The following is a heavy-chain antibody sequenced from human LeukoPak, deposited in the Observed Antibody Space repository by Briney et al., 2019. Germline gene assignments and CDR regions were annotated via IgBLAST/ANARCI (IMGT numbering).Heavy chain of an antibody. Sequence: PSETLSLTCTVSGDSISSGDYYWSWIRQAPGKGLEWIGYIHHSGSTYYNPSLKSRATISVDTSKNQFSLKLSSVTAADTAVYYCARLLIYDFWSGYSSFDYWGQGTLVTVSS. D-gene: IGHD3-3*01. J-gene: IGHJ4*02. CDR1: GDSISSGDYY. CDR2: IHHSGST. V-gene: IGHV4-30-4*01. CDR3: ARLLIYDFWSGYSSFDY.